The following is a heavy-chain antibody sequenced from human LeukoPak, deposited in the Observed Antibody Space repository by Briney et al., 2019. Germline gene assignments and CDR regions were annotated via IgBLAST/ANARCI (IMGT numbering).Heavy chain of an antibody. J-gene: IGHJ6*02. CDR2: ISSSSSYI. D-gene: IGHD2-2*01. CDR3: ARDRYRSAAMGSYYYYYGMDV. Sequence: SGGSLRLSGAASGFTFSSFSMNWVRQAPGKGLEWVSSISSSSSYIYYADSVKGRFTISRDNAKNSLYLQMNSLRAEDTAVYYCARDRYRSAAMGSYYYYYGMDVWGQGTTVTVSS. V-gene: IGHV3-21*01. CDR1: GFTFSSFS.